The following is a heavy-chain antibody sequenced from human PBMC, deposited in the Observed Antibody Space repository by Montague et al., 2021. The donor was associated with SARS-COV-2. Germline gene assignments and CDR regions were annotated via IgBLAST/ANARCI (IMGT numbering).Heavy chain of an antibody. D-gene: IGHD3-3*01. Sequence: SETLSLTCSVSGFSISSGYHWGWIRQTPGKGLEWIGSRYQNGATXXSPXXXRPVTILLDTSKNQFSLSLTSVTAADTAVYYCARSGVGIFDFSYFDSWGQGSLVIVSS. CDR1: GFSISSGYH. J-gene: IGHJ4*02. CDR2: RYQNGAT. V-gene: IGHV4-38-2*02. CDR3: ARSGVGIFDFSYFDS.